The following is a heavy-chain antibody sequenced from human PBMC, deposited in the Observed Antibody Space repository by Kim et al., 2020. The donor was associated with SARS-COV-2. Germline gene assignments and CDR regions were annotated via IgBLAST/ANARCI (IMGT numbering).Heavy chain of an antibody. CDR3: AKDGLVGGDGDFDY. J-gene: IGHJ4*02. V-gene: IGHV3-9*01. Sequence: AHTVKGRFTIPRENAKNSLYLQMKSLGPEDTALYYCAKDGLVGGDGDFDYWGQGTLVTVSS. D-gene: IGHD6-19*01.